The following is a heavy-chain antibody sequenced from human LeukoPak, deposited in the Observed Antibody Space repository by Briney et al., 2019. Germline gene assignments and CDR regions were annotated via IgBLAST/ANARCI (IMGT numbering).Heavy chain of an antibody. CDR2: IIPTFGTA. CDR3: ARGWGDTIFGVTPSDYYYYMDV. D-gene: IGHD3-3*01. CDR1: GGTFSSYA. V-gene: IGHV1-69*05. J-gene: IGHJ6*03. Sequence: GASVKVSCKASGGTFSSYAISWVRQAPGQGLEWMGGIIPTFGTANYAQKFQGRVTITTDESTSTAYMELSSLRSEDTAVYYCARGWGDTIFGVTPSDYYYYMDVWGKGTTVTVSS.